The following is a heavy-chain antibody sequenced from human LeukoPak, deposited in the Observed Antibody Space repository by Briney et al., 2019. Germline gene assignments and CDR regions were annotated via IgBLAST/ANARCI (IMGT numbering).Heavy chain of an antibody. CDR2: INPKSGGT. CDR3: ARVPMGTTMIDY. V-gene: IGHV1-2*02. D-gene: IGHD1-26*01. Sequence: ASVKVSCKASGYTVTGYYMHWVRQAPGQGLEWMGWINPKSGGTDYAQKFQGRVTMTRDTAINTFYMDLSRLTYDDTAVYYCARVPMGTTMIDYWGQGTLVTVSS. CDR1: GYTVTGYY. J-gene: IGHJ4*02.